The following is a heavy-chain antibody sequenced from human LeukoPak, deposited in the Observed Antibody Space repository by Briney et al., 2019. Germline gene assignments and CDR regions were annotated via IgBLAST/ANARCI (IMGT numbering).Heavy chain of an antibody. V-gene: IGHV3-30*01. CDR1: GFTFSSYA. J-gene: IGHJ4*02. CDR2: ISYDGSNK. D-gene: IGHD3-22*01. CDR3: AREAFPNNHYDSSGPFDY. Sequence: PAGGSLRLSCAASGFTFSSYAMHWVRQAPGKGLEWVAVISYDGSNKYYADSVKGRFTISRDNSKNTLYLQMNSLRAEDTAVYYCAREAFPNNHYDSSGPFDYWGQGTLVTVSS.